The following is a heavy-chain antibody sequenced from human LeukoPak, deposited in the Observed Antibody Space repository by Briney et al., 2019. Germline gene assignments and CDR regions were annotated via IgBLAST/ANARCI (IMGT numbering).Heavy chain of an antibody. V-gene: IGHV3-7*02. CDR1: GFTFSRYW. CDR2: IKEDGRNK. CDR3: AKPRDIDSWALDV. Sequence: PGRSLRLSCAASGFTFSRYWMSWVRQAPGRGLEWVANIKEDGRNKYYADSVKGRFTISSDNSKNTLNLQMNSLRTEDTAVFYCAKPRDIDSWALDVWGQGTMVTVSS. D-gene: IGHD2-15*01. J-gene: IGHJ3*01.